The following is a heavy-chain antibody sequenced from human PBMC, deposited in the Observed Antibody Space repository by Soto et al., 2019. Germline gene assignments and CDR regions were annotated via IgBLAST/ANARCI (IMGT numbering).Heavy chain of an antibody. V-gene: IGHV3-7*05. D-gene: IGHD1-26*01. J-gene: IGHJ2*01. CDR3: ARAGSGGYTDL. Sequence: EVQLVESGGGLVQPGGSLRLSCAASGFSFTSYWMKWVRQAPGKGLEWVADIKQGGGETYYVDSVKGRFSIYRDNAKNTHCLQTNSTGADYRAVYFCARAGSGGYTDLWGRGTLVTVSS. CDR1: GFSFTSYW. CDR2: IKQGGGET.